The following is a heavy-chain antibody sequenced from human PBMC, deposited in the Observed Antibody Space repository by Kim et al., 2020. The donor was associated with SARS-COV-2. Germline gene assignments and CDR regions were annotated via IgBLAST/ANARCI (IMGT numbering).Heavy chain of an antibody. CDR3: AKGGSGSGWFLTH. V-gene: IGHV3-33*06. J-gene: IGHJ4*02. D-gene: IGHD6-19*01. CDR2: IWYDGSKK. Sequence: GGSLRLSCAASGFTFSSSGMHWVRQAPGKGLEWVAVIWYDGSKKYYADSVKGRFTISRDNSKSTLYLQMNSLRVEDTAVYFCAKGGSGSGWFLTHWGQGARVTVSS. CDR1: GFTFSSSG.